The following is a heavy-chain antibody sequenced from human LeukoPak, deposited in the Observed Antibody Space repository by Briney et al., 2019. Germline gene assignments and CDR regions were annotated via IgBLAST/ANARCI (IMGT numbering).Heavy chain of an antibody. Sequence: SVKVSCTASGGTFSSYTISWVRQAPGQGLEWMGRIIPILGIANYAQKLQGRVTITADKSTSTAYMELSSLRSEDTAVYYCARDRGWLQFDYWGQGTLVAVSS. CDR2: IIPILGIA. V-gene: IGHV1-69*04. D-gene: IGHD5-24*01. CDR3: ARDRGWLQFDY. J-gene: IGHJ4*02. CDR1: GGTFSSYT.